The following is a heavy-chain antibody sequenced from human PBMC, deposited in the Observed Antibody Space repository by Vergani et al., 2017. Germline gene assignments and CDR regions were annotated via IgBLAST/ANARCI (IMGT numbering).Heavy chain of an antibody. CDR2: IYSTGST. CDR3: ARVMYRDEASTGYRLEGMDI. CDR1: GCSFNTYY. J-gene: IGHJ6*01. Sequence: QVQLEESGPGLVKPSETLSLTCTVSGCSFNTYYWSWIRQSPGKGLEWLGYIYSTGSTNYNPSLNSRVTMSVDTSKNQFSLKLRSVTAADTAVYFCARVMYRDEASTGYRLEGMDIWGQGTTVTISS. D-gene: IGHD3-9*01. V-gene: IGHV4-59*13.